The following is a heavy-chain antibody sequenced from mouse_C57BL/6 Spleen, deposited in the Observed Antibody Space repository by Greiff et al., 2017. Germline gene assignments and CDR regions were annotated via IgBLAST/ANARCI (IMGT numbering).Heavy chain of an antibody. Sequence: QVQLQQSGAELVRPGASVTLSCKASGYTFTDYEMHWVKQTPVHGLEWIGAIDPETGGTAYNQKFKGKAILTADKSSSTAYMELRSLTSEDSAVYYCTRFGGNFASGGKGTTLTVSS. CDR3: TRFGGNFAS. D-gene: IGHD3-1*01. CDR2: IDPETGGT. V-gene: IGHV1-15*01. CDR1: GYTFTDYE. J-gene: IGHJ2*01.